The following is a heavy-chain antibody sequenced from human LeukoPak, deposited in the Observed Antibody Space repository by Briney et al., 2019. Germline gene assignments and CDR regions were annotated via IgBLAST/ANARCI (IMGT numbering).Heavy chain of an antibody. Sequence: GGSLRLSCAASGFTFSSYSMNWVRQAPGKGLEWVSSISSSSSYIYYADSVKGRFTISRDNAKNSLYLQMNSLRAEDTAVYYCIEGHDYGDYEGMFNYWGQGTLVTVSS. J-gene: IGHJ4*02. CDR2: ISSSSSYI. D-gene: IGHD4-17*01. CDR3: IEGHDYGDYEGMFNY. CDR1: GFTFSSYS. V-gene: IGHV3-21*01.